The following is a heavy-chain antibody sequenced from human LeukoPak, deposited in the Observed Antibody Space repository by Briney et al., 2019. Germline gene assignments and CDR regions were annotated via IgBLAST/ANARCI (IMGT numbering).Heavy chain of an antibody. CDR2: IYYSGNT. V-gene: IGHV4-31*03. J-gene: IGHJ5*02. Sequence: PSETLSLTCTVSGGSISSGAYYWSWIRQHPGKGLEWIGYIYYSGNTYYNPSLKSRVTISVDTSKNQFSLKLSSVTAADTAVYSCARMPPAGSSDYGWFDPWGQGTLVTVSS. CDR1: GGSISSGAYY. D-gene: IGHD3-22*01. CDR3: ARMPPAGSSDYGWFDP.